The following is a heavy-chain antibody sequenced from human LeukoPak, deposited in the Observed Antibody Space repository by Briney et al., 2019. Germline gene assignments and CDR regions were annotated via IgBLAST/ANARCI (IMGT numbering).Heavy chain of an antibody. CDR1: GGSISSYY. CDR3: ARAIWFGEGHDY. CDR2: IYISGST. D-gene: IGHD3-10*01. Sequence: PSETLSLTCTVSGGSISSYYWSWIRQPPGKGLEWIGRIYISGSTNYNPSLKSRVTMSVDTSKNQFSLKLSSVTAADTAVYYCARAIWFGEGHDYWGQGSLVTVSS. V-gene: IGHV4-4*07. J-gene: IGHJ4*02.